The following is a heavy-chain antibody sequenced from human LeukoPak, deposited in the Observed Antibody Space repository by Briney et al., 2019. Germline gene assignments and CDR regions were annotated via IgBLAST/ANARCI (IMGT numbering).Heavy chain of an antibody. CDR1: GYSFTSYW. D-gene: IGHD3-22*01. CDR3: ARLRDSDYYDSSGYLYYFDY. CDR2: IYPGDSDT. Sequence: GESLKISCKGSGYSFTSYWIGWVRQMPGKGLEWMGIIYPGDSDTRYSPSFQGQVTISADKSISTAYLQWSSLKASDTAMYYCARLRDSDYYDSSGYLYYFDYWGQGTLVTVSS. J-gene: IGHJ4*02. V-gene: IGHV5-51*01.